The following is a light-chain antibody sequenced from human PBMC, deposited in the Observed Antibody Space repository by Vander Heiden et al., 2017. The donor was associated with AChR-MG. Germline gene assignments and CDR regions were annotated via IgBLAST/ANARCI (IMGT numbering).Light chain of an antibody. CDR1: SSDVGSYNR. CDR2: EVS. J-gene: IGLJ2*01. Sequence: QSALTQPPSVSGSPGQSVTISCTGTSSDVGSYNRVSWYQQPPGTAPKLMIYEVSNRPSGVPDRFSGSKSGNTASLTISGLRAEDEADYYCCSYTTSSTLVFGGGTKLTGL. CDR3: CSYTTSSTLV. V-gene: IGLV2-18*02.